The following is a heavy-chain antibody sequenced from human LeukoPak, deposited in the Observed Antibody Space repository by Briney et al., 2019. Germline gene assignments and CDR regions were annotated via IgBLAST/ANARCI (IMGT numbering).Heavy chain of an antibody. J-gene: IGHJ3*02. Sequence: SETLSLTCTVSGYSISSGYYWGWIRQPPGKGLEWIGSIYHSGSTYYNPSLKSRVTISVDTSKNQFSLKLSSVTAADTAVYYCARYYYGSSGYYGGSAFDIWGQGTMVTVSS. V-gene: IGHV4-38-2*02. D-gene: IGHD3-22*01. CDR2: IYHSGST. CDR3: ARYYYGSSGYYGGSAFDI. CDR1: GYSISSGYY.